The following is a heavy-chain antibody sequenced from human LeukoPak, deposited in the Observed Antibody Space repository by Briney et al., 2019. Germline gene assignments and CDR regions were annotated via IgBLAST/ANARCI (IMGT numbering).Heavy chain of an antibody. CDR1: GLTFRNYA. CDR2: IWFDGTEK. J-gene: IGHJ5*02. D-gene: IGHD3-22*01. CDR3: ARVNGPNSGYYYTLDL. Sequence: PRGSLRLSCAASGLTFRNYAMHWVRQAPGGRLEWVAVIWFDGTEKYYAASVMGRFTISRDSSENTLYLQMNGLRTEDTAVYYCARVNGPNSGYYYTLDLWGQGTPVTVSS. V-gene: IGHV3-33*01.